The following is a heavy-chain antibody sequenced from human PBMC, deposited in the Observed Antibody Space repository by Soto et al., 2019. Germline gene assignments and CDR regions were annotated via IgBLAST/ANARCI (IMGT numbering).Heavy chain of an antibody. J-gene: IGHJ4*02. V-gene: IGHV3-30*18. CDR3: AKDPGYGDYEDYFDY. CDR1: GFAFSTYA. D-gene: IGHD4-17*01. Sequence: QVQLVESGGGVVQPGRSLRLSCAASGFAFSTYAMHWVHQAPGKGLEWVAVMSYDGSNKYYADSVKGRFTISRDNSKNTLYLQMNSLRTEDTAVYYCAKDPGYGDYEDYFDYWGQGTLVTVSS. CDR2: MSYDGSNK.